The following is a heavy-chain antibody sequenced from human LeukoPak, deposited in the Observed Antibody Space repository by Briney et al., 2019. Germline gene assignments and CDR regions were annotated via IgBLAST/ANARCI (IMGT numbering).Heavy chain of an antibody. V-gene: IGHV4-39*01. CDR3: ARVVAGTKDFQH. Sequence: SETLSLTCTVSGGPISSPSHFWGWVRQPPGKGLERIGSVYYGGTTYSNPSLKSRVTMSADTSKNQFSLTLSSVTAADTAVYYCARVVAGTKDFQHWGQGTLVTVSS. CDR2: VYYGGTT. CDR1: GGPISSPSHF. D-gene: IGHD6-19*01. J-gene: IGHJ1*01.